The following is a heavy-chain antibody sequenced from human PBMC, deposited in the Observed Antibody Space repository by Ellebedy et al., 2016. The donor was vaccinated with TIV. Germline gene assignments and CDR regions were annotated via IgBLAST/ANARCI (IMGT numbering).Heavy chain of an antibody. V-gene: IGHV3-53*04. CDR2: IYSGGST. CDR3: ARDKVDSGSYLGGNYYYYGMDV. J-gene: IGHJ6*02. CDR1: GFTFDDYG. Sequence: GESLKISCAASGFTFDDYGMSWVRQAPGKGLEWVSVIYSGGSTYYADSVKGRFTISRHNSKNTLYLQMNSLRAEDTAVYYCARDKVDSGSYLGGNYYYYGMDVWGQGTTVTVSS. D-gene: IGHD1-26*01.